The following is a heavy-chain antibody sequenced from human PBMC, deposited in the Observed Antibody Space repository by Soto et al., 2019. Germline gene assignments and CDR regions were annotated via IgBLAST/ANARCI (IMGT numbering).Heavy chain of an antibody. Sequence: GGSLRLSCAASGFTFDDYAMHWVRQAPGKGLEWVSGISWNSGSIGYADSVKGRFTISRDNAKNSLYLQMNSLRAEDTALYYCALLDDIYKPYYYYYGMDVWGQGT. CDR3: ALLDDIYKPYYYYYGMDV. D-gene: IGHD3-9*01. J-gene: IGHJ6*02. CDR1: GFTFDDYA. V-gene: IGHV3-9*01. CDR2: ISWNSGSI.